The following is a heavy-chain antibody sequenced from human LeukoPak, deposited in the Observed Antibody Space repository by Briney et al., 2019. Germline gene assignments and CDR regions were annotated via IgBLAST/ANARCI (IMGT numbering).Heavy chain of an antibody. Sequence: GESLKISCKGSGYSFTSYWISWVRQMPGKGLAWMGRIDPSDSYTNYSPSFQGHVTISADKSISTAYLQWSSLKASDTAMYYCARRLSYGSGSYRTYYFDYWGQGTLVTVSS. D-gene: IGHD3-10*01. CDR3: ARRLSYGSGSYRTYYFDY. CDR1: GYSFTSYW. CDR2: IDPSDSYT. V-gene: IGHV5-10-1*01. J-gene: IGHJ4*02.